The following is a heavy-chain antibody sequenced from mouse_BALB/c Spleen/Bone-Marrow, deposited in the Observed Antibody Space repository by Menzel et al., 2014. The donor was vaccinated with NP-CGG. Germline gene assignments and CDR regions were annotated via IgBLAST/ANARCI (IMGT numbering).Heavy chain of an antibody. D-gene: IGHD2-14*01. J-gene: IGHJ2*02. CDR2: INPYNGDT. CDR1: GYSFTGYF. Sequence: EVHLVESGPELVKPGASVKISCKASGYSFTGYFMNWVMPSHGKSLEWIGRINPYNGDTFYNQKFKGKAILTVDKSSSTAHMELRSLASEDSAVYYCARGDYRFDEGYFDCWGQGTSLTVSS. CDR3: ARGDYRFDEGYFDC. V-gene: IGHV1-20*02.